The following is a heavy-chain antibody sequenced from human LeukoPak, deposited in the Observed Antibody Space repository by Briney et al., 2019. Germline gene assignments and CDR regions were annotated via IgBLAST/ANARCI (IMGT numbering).Heavy chain of an antibody. CDR2: IHNDAATT. D-gene: IGHD1-26*01. J-gene: IGHJ6*02. Sequence: PGASLRLSCAASGFGFGAYAMIWVRQAPGKGLEWVSLIHNDAATTYYADSVRGRFTISRDNSKNTLYLQMKSLRAEDTAVYYCAKGGNGQWGYYYYGMDVWGQGTTVTVSS. CDR1: GFGFGAYA. V-gene: IGHV3-23*03. CDR3: AKGGNGQWGYYYYGMDV.